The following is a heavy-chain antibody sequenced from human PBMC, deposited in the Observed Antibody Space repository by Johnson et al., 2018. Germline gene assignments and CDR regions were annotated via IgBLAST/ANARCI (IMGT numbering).Heavy chain of an antibody. V-gene: IGHV3-30-3*01. D-gene: IGHD3-22*01. CDR3: ARVNDSSGYPSLGWFDP. Sequence: QVQLVQSGGGVVQPGRSLRLSCAASGFTFSSYAMHWVRQAPGKGLEWVAVISYDGSNKYYADSVKGRFTISRDNSKNTLYLQMNSLRAEDTAVYYCARVNDSSGYPSLGWFDPWGQGTLVTVSS. CDR1: GFTFSSYA. J-gene: IGHJ5*02. CDR2: ISYDGSNK.